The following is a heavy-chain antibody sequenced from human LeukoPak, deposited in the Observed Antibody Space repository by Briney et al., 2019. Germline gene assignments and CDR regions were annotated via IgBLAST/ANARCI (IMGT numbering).Heavy chain of an antibody. Sequence: SVKVSCKASGGTFSSYAISWVRQAPGRGLEWMGGIIPIFGTANYAQKFQGRVTITADKSTSTAYMELSSLRSEDTAVYYCARSPTKDIAAASYYFDYWGQGTLVTVSS. CDR3: ARSPTKDIAAASYYFDY. CDR2: IIPIFGTA. CDR1: GGTFSSYA. V-gene: IGHV1-69*06. J-gene: IGHJ4*02. D-gene: IGHD6-13*01.